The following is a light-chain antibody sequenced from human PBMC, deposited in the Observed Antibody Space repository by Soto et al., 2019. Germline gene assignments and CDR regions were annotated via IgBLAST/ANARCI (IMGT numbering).Light chain of an antibody. Sequence: EIVLTQSPGTLSLSPGERATLSCRASQSVRSYYLAWYQRKPGQAPRLLIYGASTRATGIPDRFSGTGFGTDFTLTISRLEPEDFAVYYCQQYGGSPYTFGQGTKLEIK. CDR3: QQYGGSPYT. V-gene: IGKV3-20*01. CDR2: GAS. CDR1: QSVRSYY. J-gene: IGKJ2*01.